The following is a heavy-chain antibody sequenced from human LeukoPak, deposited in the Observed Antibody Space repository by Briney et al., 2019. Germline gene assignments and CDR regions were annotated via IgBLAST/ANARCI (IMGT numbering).Heavy chain of an antibody. CDR1: GFTFSSYW. D-gene: IGHD3-9*01. J-gene: IGHJ6*03. Sequence: GGSLRLSCAASGFTFSSYWMSWVRQAPGKGLGWVANIKQDGSEKYYVDSVKGRFTISRDNAKNSLYLQMNSLRAEDTAVYYCARTNYDILTGPHYYYYYMDVWGKGTTVTVSS. CDR3: ARTNYDILTGPHYYYYYMDV. V-gene: IGHV3-7*01. CDR2: IKQDGSEK.